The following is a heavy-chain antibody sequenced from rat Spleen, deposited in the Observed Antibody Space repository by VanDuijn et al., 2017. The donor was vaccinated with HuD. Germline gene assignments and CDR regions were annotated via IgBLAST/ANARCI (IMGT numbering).Heavy chain of an antibody. D-gene: IGHD1-2*01. CDR2: ICADGVNT. J-gene: IGHJ3*01. CDR3: GKDMNYFSTYPFYLMGA. Sequence: EVQLVETGGGLVQPGKSLKLSCVASGFTFSHYWMYWVCQAPGKGLEWVSSICADGVNTYYPDSVKGRFTISRANSENTVYLQMNSLRSEDTATYFCGKDMNYFSTYPFYLMGAWGQGTLVTVSS. V-gene: IGHV5-58*01. CDR1: GFTFSHYW.